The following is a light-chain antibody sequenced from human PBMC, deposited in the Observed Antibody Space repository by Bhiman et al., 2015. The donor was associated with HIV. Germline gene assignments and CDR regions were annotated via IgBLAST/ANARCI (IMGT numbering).Light chain of an antibody. CDR1: SSDIGGYNY. V-gene: IGLV2-14*03. CDR2: DVS. CDR3: QSYDSSLSVVV. Sequence: QSALTQPASVSGSPEQSITISCTGTSSDIGGYNYVSWFQQHPGKAPKLMIYDVSNRPSGVSNRFSGSKSGTSASLAITGLQAEDEADYYCQSYDSSLSVVVFGGGTKLTVL. J-gene: IGLJ2*01.